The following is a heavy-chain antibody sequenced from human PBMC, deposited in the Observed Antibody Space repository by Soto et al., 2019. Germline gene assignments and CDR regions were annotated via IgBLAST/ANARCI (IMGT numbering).Heavy chain of an antibody. CDR3: ARDLGYYDSSGYFDY. CDR2: ISSSDTII. V-gene: IGHV3-11*01. D-gene: IGHD3-22*01. J-gene: IGHJ4*02. Sequence: GGSLRLSCAASGFTFSDYYMSWIRQAPGKGLEWVSYISSSDTIIYYADSVKGRFTISRDNAKNSLYLQMNSLRAEDTAVYYCARDLGYYDSSGYFDYWGQGTLVTVSS. CDR1: GFTFSDYY.